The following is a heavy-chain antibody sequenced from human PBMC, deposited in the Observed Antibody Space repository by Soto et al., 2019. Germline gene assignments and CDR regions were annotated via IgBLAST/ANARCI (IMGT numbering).Heavy chain of an antibody. D-gene: IGHD2-15*01. V-gene: IGHV3-11*06. Sequence: GSLRLSCASSGFTFSDYYMSWIRQAPGKGLEWLSYISPGSRYPAYADSVKGRFTISRDNARRSLSLQMNSLTVDDTAIYYCVRGGGGGLFDPWGQGSMVTVSS. J-gene: IGHJ5*02. CDR2: ISPGSRYP. CDR1: GFTFSDYY. CDR3: VRGGGGGLFDP.